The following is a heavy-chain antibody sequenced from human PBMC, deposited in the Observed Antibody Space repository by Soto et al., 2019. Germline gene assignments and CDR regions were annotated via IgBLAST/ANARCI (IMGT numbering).Heavy chain of an antibody. V-gene: IGHV1-24*01. J-gene: IGHJ5*02. CDR3: ATGCRWCMLSVWDS. Sequence: GASVKVSCKVSGYTLTELSMHWVRQSPGKGLEWMGGFDPEDGETIYAQKFQGRVTMTEDTSTDTAYMELSSLRSEDTAVYYCATGCRWCMLSVWDSWGQGTLVTVSS. CDR1: GYTLTELS. D-gene: IGHD2-8*01. CDR2: FDPEDGET.